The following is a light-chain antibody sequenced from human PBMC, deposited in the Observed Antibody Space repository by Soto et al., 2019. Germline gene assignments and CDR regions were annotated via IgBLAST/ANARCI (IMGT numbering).Light chain of an antibody. CDR1: GSNIGRYA. CDR3: AAWDDSLNGLV. CDR2: SND. Sequence: QSVLTQPPSTSGTPGLRVTVSCSGSGSNIGRYAVNWYQQLPGTAPKLLIYSNDQRPSGVPDRFSGSKSGTSVSLAISGLLSEDEADYYYAAWDDSLNGLVIGGGTKVTVL. V-gene: IGLV1-44*01. J-gene: IGLJ2*01.